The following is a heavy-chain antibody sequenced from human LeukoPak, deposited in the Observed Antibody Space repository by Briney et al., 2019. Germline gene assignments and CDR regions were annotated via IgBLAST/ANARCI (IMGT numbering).Heavy chain of an antibody. CDR3: ARDIRIVGATLYFDC. CDR2: MHSSGST. Sequence: SETLSLTCTVSGGSISNYYWSWIRQPPGKGLEWIGCMHSSGSTTYNLSLKSRLTMSIDTSKNQLSLKMRSVTTADTAVYYCARDIRIVGATLYFDCWGQGTLVTVSS. J-gene: IGHJ4*02. D-gene: IGHD1-26*01. CDR1: GGSISNYY. V-gene: IGHV4-59*01.